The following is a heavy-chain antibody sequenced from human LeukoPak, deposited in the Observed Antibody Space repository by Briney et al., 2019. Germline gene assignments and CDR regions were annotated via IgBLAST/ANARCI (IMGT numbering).Heavy chain of an antibody. CDR1: GYTLTGSY. CDR3: ARGFSMIEDY. J-gene: IGHJ4*02. CDR2: INPNRGDT. Sequence: ASVKVSCKASGYTLTGSYIHWVRQAPGQGLEWMGWINPNRGDTNYAQKFEGRVTMTRDTSLSTAYMELSSLRSDDTAVYYCARGFSMIEDYWGQGTLVTVSS. D-gene: IGHD3-22*01. V-gene: IGHV1-2*02.